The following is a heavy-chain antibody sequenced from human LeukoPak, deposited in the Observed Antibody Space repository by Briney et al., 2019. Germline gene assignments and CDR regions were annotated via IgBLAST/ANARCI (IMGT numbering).Heavy chain of an antibody. Sequence: GGSLRLSCAASGFTFSSYAMNWVRQAPGKGLEWVSVISVSGGGTFYADSVKGRFTISRDNSKNTLYLQMNSLRAEDTAVYYCAKDFVPAAMFAWFDDWGQETLVTVSS. CDR3: AKDFVPAAMFAWFDD. V-gene: IGHV3-23*01. CDR1: GFTFSSYA. D-gene: IGHD3-10*02. J-gene: IGHJ4*02. CDR2: ISVSGGGT.